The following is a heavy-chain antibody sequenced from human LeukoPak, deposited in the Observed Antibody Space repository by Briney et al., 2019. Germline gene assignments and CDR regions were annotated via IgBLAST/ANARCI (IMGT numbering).Heavy chain of an antibody. D-gene: IGHD3-22*01. V-gene: IGHV3-74*01. J-gene: IGHJ5*02. CDR2: MSDDGTVT. CDR1: GLPFSRSW. Sequence: GGSLRLSCEVSGLPFSRSWMHWVRQLPGRGLMWVSSMSDDGTVTTYADSVKGRFIISRDNAKNSLYLQMNSLRAEDTAVYYCARGRYYDSSGYLSTNWFDPWGQGTLVTVSS. CDR3: ARGRYYDSSGYLSTNWFDP.